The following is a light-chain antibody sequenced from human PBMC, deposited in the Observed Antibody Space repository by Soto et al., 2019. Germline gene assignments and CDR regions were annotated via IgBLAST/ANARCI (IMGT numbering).Light chain of an antibody. CDR1: QTVRNNY. J-gene: IGKJ5*01. Sequence: VKHSPGTLSLSTGERATLSFRASQTVRNNYLAWYQQKPGQAPRLLIYDASNRATGIPARFSGNGFGTDFTLTISSLEPEDFAVYYCQHYPGWPITSAQGTLLEVK. V-gene: IGKV3-20*01. CDR3: QHYPGWPIT. CDR2: DAS.